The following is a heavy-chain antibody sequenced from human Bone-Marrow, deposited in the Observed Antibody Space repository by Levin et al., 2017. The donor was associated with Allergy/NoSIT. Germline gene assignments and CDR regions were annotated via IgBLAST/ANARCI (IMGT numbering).Heavy chain of an antibody. CDR3: AKLATGGYGHDYFDY. D-gene: IGHD2-15*01. Sequence: SLKISCAASGFTFDDYAMHWVRQAPGKGLEWVSGISWNSGSIGYADSVKGRFTISRDNAKNSLYLQMNSLRAEDTALYYCAKLATGGYGHDYFDYWGQGTLVTVSS. J-gene: IGHJ4*02. CDR1: GFTFDDYA. CDR2: ISWNSGSI. V-gene: IGHV3-9*01.